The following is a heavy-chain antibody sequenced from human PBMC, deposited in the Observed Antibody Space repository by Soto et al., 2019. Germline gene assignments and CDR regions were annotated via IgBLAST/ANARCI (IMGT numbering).Heavy chain of an antibody. CDR1: GYTFTSYG. V-gene: IGHV1-18*01. J-gene: IGHJ1*01. CDR3: ARGTKWELLRGAEYFQH. Sequence: GASVKVSCKASGYTFTSYGISWVLQAPGQGLEWMGWISAYNGNTNYAQKLQGRVTMTTDTSTSTAYMELRSLRSDDTAVYYCARGTKWELLRGAEYFQHWGQGTLVTVSS. D-gene: IGHD1-26*01. CDR2: ISAYNGNT.